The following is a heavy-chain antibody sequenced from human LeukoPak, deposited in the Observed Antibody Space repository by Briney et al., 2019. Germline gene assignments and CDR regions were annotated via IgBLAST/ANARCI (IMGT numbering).Heavy chain of an antibody. Sequence: GGSLRLSCTASGFTFSDYYMSWFRRAPGKGLEWLSHISGSGRTIHYADSVKGRLTASRDTAKNSLYLQMNDLRVEDTAVYYCARSSTFDCWGQGTLVTVSS. J-gene: IGHJ4*02. V-gene: IGHV3-11*04. CDR1: GFTFSDYY. CDR3: ARSSTFDC. CDR2: ISGSGRTI. D-gene: IGHD2-15*01.